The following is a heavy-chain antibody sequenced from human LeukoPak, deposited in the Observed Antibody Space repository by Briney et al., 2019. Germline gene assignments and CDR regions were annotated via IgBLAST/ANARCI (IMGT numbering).Heavy chain of an antibody. D-gene: IGHD4-17*01. CDR3: AKAPFTMTTVTTGFSY. Sequence: GGSLRLSCAASGFTFSSYAMSWVRQAPGKGLEWVSAISGSGGSTYYADSVKGRFTISRDNSKNTLYLQMNSLRAEDTAVYYCAKAPFTMTTVTTGFSYWGQGTLVTVPS. CDR2: ISGSGGST. CDR1: GFTFSSYA. V-gene: IGHV3-23*01. J-gene: IGHJ4*02.